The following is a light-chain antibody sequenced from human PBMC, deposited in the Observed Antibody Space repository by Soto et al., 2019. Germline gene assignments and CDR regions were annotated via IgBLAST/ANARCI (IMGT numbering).Light chain of an antibody. CDR3: CSYAGGSTGV. CDR2: EVS. J-gene: IGLJ3*02. V-gene: IGLV2-23*02. CDR1: SSDVGNYIL. Sequence: QSALTQPASVSGSPGQSITISCTGTSSDVGNYILVSWYQQYPGKAPKLMIYEVSKRPSGVSDRFSGSKSGNTDSLTISGLQAEDEADYYCCSYAGGSTGVFGGGTKLTVL.